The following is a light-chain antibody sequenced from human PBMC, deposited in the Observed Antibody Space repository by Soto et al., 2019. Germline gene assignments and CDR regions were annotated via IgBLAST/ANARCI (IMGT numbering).Light chain of an antibody. CDR3: SSYTTSTTLVV. V-gene: IGLV2-14*01. CDR2: EVS. Sequence: QSVLTQPASVSGSPGQSITISCSGSSSDVGGYNSVSWYQQYPGKSPKLMIYEVSNRPSGVSIRFSGSKSGNTASLTISGLQAEDEADYYCSSYTTSTTLVVFGGGTQLTVL. CDR1: SSDVGGYNS. J-gene: IGLJ2*01.